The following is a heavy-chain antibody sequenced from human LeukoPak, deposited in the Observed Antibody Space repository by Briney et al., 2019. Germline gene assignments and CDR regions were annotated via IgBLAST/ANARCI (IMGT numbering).Heavy chain of an antibody. CDR2: IYYSVST. V-gene: IGHV4-39*01. J-gene: IGHJ5*02. D-gene: IGHD1-26*01. CDR1: GGSISSSSYY. CDR3: AGGAVGATIRPRNRGRKPNNWFDP. Sequence: SETLSLTCTVSGGSISSSSYYWGWIRQPPGKGLERSGIIYYSVSTYYNPSLKSRVTISVDTSKNQFSLKLSSVTAADTAVYYCAGGAVGATIRPRNRGRKPNNWFDPWGQGTLDTVSS.